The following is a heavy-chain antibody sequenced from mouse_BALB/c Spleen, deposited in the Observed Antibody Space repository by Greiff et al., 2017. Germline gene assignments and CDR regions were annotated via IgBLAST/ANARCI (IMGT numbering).Heavy chain of an antibody. J-gene: IGHJ2*01. D-gene: IGHD1-1*01. V-gene: IGHV1-87*01. CDR1: GYTFTSYW. Sequence: QVQLQQSGAELARPGASVKLSCKASGYTFTSYWMQWVKQRPGQGLEWIGAIYPGDGDTRYTQKFKGKATLTADKSSSTAYMQLSSLASEDSAVYYCARSGGGSSYLDYWGQGTTLTVSS. CDR2: IYPGDGDT. CDR3: ARSGGGSSYLDY.